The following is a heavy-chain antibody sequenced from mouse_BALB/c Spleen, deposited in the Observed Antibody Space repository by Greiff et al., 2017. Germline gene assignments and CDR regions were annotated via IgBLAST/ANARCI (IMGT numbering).Heavy chain of an antibody. V-gene: IGHV3-1*02. CDR3: AIPVGNYGYYAMDY. CDR1: GYSITSGYS. CDR2: IHYSGST. J-gene: IGHJ4*01. Sequence: EVKLQESGPDLVKPSQSLSLTCTVTGYSITSGYSWHWIRQFPGNKLEWMGYIHYSGSTNYNPSLKSRISITRDTSKNQFFLQLNSVTTEDTATYYCAIPVGNYGYYAMDYWGQGTSVTVSS. D-gene: IGHD2-1*01.